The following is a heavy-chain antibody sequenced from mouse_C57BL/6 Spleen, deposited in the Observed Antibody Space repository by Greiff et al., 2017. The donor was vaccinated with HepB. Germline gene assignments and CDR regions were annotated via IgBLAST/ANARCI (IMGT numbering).Heavy chain of an antibody. Sequence: QVQLQQSGAELVRPGASVTLSCKASGYTFTDYEMHWVKQTPVHGLEWIGAIDPETGGTAYNQKFKGKAILTADKSSSTAYMELRSLTSEDSAVYYCTAHSRPNYAMDYWGQGTSVTVSS. J-gene: IGHJ4*01. CDR3: TAHSRPNYAMDY. V-gene: IGHV1-15*01. CDR1: GYTFTDYE. CDR2: IDPETGGT.